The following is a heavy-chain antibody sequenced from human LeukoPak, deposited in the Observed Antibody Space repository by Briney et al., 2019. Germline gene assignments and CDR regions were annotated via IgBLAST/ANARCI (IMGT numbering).Heavy chain of an antibody. D-gene: IGHD3-10*01. Sequence: GGSLRLSCAASGFTFSNFWMHWVRQAPGKGLVWVSRINRDGSTTDYADSVKGRFTISRDNAKNTLYLQMNSLRAEDTAVYYCAPLWFGELLSLDYWGQGTLVTVSS. V-gene: IGHV3-74*01. CDR1: GFTFSNFW. J-gene: IGHJ4*02. CDR2: INRDGSTT. CDR3: APLWFGELLSLDY.